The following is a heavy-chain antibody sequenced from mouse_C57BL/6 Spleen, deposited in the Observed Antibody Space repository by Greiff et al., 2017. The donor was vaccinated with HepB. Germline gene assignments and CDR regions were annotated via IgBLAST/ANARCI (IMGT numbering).Heavy chain of an antibody. CDR3: ARTTIYYDYGGDAMDY. D-gene: IGHD2-4*01. J-gene: IGHJ4*01. CDR1: GFSLSTSGMG. Sequence: QVTLKVSGPGILQSSQTLSLTCSFSGFSLSTSGMGVSWIRQPSGKGLEWLAHIYWDDDKRYNPSLKSRLTISKDTSRNQVFLKITSVDTADTATYYCARTTIYYDYGGDAMDYWGQGTSVTVSS. CDR2: IYWDDDK. V-gene: IGHV8-12*01.